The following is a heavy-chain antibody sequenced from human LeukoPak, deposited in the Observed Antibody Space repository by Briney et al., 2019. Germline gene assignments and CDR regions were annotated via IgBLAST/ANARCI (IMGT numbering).Heavy chain of an antibody. CDR1: GFTFSSYW. CDR2: ISSSGSTI. V-gene: IGHV3-48*04. J-gene: IGHJ4*02. Sequence: GGSLRLSCAASGFTFSSYWMNWVRQAPGKGLDWVSYISSSGSTIYYADSVKGRFTISRDNAKNSLYLQMNSLRAEDTAVYYCARARERKYYYDSGGYYRPPPDYWGQGTLVTVSS. D-gene: IGHD3-22*01. CDR3: ARARERKYYYDSGGYYRPPPDY.